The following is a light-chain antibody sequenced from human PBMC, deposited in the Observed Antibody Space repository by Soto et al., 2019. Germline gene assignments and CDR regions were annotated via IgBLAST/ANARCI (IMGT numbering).Light chain of an antibody. CDR2: DAS. Sequence: ETVLTQSPATLSLSPGERATLSCRASQSVSSYLAWYQQKPGQAPRLLIYDASNRATGIPARFSGSGSGTDFTLTISRLEPEDFAVYYCRQYGRSLGFAFGGGTKVDIK. CDR1: QSVSSY. J-gene: IGKJ4*01. CDR3: RQYGRSLGFA. V-gene: IGKV3-11*01.